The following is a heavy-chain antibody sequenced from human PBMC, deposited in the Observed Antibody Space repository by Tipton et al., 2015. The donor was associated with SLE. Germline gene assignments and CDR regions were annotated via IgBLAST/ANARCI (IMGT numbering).Heavy chain of an antibody. J-gene: IGHJ4*02. V-gene: IGHV3-66*02. D-gene: IGHD5-24*01. Sequence: SGFSVSDNYMSWVRQAPGKGLEWVSFIFAGGTTYYADSVRGRFTISRDNSKNTIYLQMNSLRGEDTAVYYCAREETRGGFDYWGQGTLVTVSS. CDR2: IFAGGTT. CDR1: GFSVSDNY. CDR3: AREETRGGFDY.